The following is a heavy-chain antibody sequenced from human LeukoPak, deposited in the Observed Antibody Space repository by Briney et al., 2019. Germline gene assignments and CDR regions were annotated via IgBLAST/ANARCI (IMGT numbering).Heavy chain of an antibody. V-gene: IGHV3-21*01. CDR2: ISSSSTYI. D-gene: IGHD3-22*01. CDR3: ARDRGRYDSSGYYYEGYFDY. CDR1: GFTFSTYS. Sequence: GGSLRLSCAASGFTFSTYSMNWVRLAPGKGLEWVSCISSSSTYIYYADSVKGRFTISSDNAKNSLYLQMNSLRAEDTAVYYCARDRGRYDSSGYYYEGYFDYWGQGTLVTVSS. J-gene: IGHJ4*02.